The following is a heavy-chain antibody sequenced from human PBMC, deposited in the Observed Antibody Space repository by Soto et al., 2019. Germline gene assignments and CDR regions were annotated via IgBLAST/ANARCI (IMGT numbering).Heavy chain of an antibody. CDR1: GFTFSSYG. Sequence: QVQLVESGGGVVQPGRSLRLSCAASGFTFSSYGMHWVRQAPGKGLEWVAVIWYDGSNKYYADSVKGRFTISRDNSKNTLYLQMNSLRAEDTAVYYCARDSEMVGATGGMDVWGQGTTVTVSS. V-gene: IGHV3-33*01. CDR3: ARDSEMVGATGGMDV. D-gene: IGHD1-26*01. J-gene: IGHJ6*02. CDR2: IWYDGSNK.